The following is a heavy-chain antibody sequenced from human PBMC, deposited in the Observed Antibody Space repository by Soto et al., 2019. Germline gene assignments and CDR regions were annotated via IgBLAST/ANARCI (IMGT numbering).Heavy chain of an antibody. J-gene: IGHJ6*03. CDR2: IYYSGST. D-gene: IGHD4-4*01. CDR3: ARHVGDSTVTTWYYYYYYMDV. Sequence: SETLSLTCTVSGGSISSSSYYWGWIRQPPGKGLEWIGSIYYSGSTYYNPSLKSRVTISVDTSKNQFSLKLSSVTAADTAVYYCARHVGDSTVTTWYYYYYYMDVWGKGTTVTVSS. V-gene: IGHV4-39*01. CDR1: GGSISSSSYY.